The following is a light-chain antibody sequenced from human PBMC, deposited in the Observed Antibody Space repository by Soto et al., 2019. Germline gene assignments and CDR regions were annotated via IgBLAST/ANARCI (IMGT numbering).Light chain of an antibody. V-gene: IGKV3-20*01. J-gene: IGKJ1*01. CDR1: QNVSKNY. CDR2: DAS. Sequence: ENVLTQSPGTLSLSPGERATLSCRASQNVSKNYLAWYQQNPGQPPRLLIDDASRRAAGIPDRFSGSGSGTDFTLTISRLEPEEFAVYYCQQCATAPLTFGQGTKVEIK. CDR3: QQCATAPLT.